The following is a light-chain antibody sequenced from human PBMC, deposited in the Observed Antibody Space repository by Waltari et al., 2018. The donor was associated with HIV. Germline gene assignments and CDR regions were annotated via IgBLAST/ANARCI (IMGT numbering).Light chain of an antibody. Sequence: QSGLAQAASVSGAPGKSITISWNGRRRDGGRYTLCSWYQQHPGQAPKLMIFEGINRPSGVSNRFSGSKSGNTASLTISGLQAEDEADYYCCSYAGSSNWVFGGGTKLTVL. J-gene: IGLJ3*02. CDR3: CSYAGSSNWV. CDR2: EGI. V-gene: IGLV2-23*01. CDR1: RRDGGRYTL.